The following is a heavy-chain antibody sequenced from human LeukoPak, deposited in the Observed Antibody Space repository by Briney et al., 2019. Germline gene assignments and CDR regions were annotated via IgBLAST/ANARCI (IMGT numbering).Heavy chain of an antibody. CDR1: GGSFSGYY. V-gene: IGHV4-34*01. CDR2: INHSGST. J-gene: IGHJ6*03. Sequence: SETLSLTCAVYGGSFSGYYWSWLRQPPGKGLEWIGEINHSGSTNYNPSLKSRVTISVDTSKNQFSLKLSSVTAADTAVYYCARERFDSSGYPYYMDVWGKGTTVTVSS. D-gene: IGHD3-22*01. CDR3: ARERFDSSGYPYYMDV.